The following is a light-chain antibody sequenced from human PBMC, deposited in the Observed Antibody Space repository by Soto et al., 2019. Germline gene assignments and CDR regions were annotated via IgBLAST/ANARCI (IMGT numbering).Light chain of an antibody. CDR2: GAS. CDR1: QSVSSSY. V-gene: IGKV3-20*01. J-gene: IGKJ4*01. Sequence: EIVLTQSPGTLSLSPGERATLSCRASQSVSSSYLAWYQQKPGQAPRLLIYGASSRATGIPDRFSGSGSGTDFTLTISRLEPDDFAVYYCQQYGSSRAVTFGGGTKVEIK. CDR3: QQYGSSRAVT.